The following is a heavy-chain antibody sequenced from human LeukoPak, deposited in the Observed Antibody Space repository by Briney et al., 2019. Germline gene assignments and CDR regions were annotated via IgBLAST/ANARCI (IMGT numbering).Heavy chain of an antibody. CDR1: VLTFRNYW. V-gene: IGHV3-7*01. CDR2: IKQDGSEK. Sequence: GGSLRLACAASVLTFRNYWMCWVRQAPVKGLEWVANIKQDGSEKYYVDSVKGRFTISRDNAKNSLYLQMNSLRAEDTAVYYCARHLSGVTGYTYGRGIDYWGQGTLVTVSS. CDR3: ARHLSGVTGYTYGRGIDY. D-gene: IGHD5-18*01. J-gene: IGHJ4*02.